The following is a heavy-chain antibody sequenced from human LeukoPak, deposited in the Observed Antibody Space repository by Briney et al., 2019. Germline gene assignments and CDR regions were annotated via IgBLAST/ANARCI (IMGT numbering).Heavy chain of an antibody. CDR3: AKSAGIAAAGTQVDY. Sequence: GGSLRLSCEASGFTFSVSWMHWVRQAPGKGLEWVSAISGSGGSTYYADSVKGRFTISRDNSKNTLYLQMNSLRAEDTAVYYCAKSAGIAAAGTQVDYWGQGTLVTVSS. V-gene: IGHV3-23*01. CDR2: ISGSGGST. CDR1: GFTFSVSW. D-gene: IGHD6-13*01. J-gene: IGHJ4*02.